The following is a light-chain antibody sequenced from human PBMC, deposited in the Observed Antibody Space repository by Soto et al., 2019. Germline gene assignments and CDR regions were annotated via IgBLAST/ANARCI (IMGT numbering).Light chain of an antibody. Sequence: EIGMKLSPATLSVYQGERATLSCRASQSVRSKLAWYQQKPGQAPRLLIYDASTRATGIPARFSGSGSGTEFTLTISSLQSEDFAVYYCQQYTNCPPITFGQGTRLEIK. CDR2: DAS. CDR1: QSVRSK. J-gene: IGKJ5*01. V-gene: IGKV3-15*01. CDR3: QQYTNCPPIT.